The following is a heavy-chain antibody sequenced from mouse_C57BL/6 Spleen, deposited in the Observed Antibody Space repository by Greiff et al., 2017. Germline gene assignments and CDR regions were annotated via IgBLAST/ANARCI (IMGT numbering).Heavy chain of an antibody. CDR3: AREGVLRGNNFDY. Sequence: QVQLQQSGAELVRPGTSVKVSCKASGYAFTNYLIEWVKQRPGQGLEWIGVINPGSGGTNYNEKFKGKATLTADKSSSTAYMQLSSLTSEDSAVYFCAREGVLRGNNFDYWGQGTTLTVSS. J-gene: IGHJ2*01. V-gene: IGHV1-54*01. D-gene: IGHD2-1*01. CDR2: INPGSGGT. CDR1: GYAFTNYL.